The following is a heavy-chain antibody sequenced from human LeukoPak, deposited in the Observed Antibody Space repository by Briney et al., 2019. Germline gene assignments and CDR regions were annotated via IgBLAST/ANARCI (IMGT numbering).Heavy chain of an antibody. V-gene: IGHV3-11*04. CDR3: ARRLGRKFGERFYYYHYMDV. J-gene: IGHJ6*03. CDR1: GFTFSDYY. CDR2: ISSSGSTI. Sequence: PGGSLRLSCAASGFTFSDYYMSWLRQAPGKGLEWVSYISSSGSTIYYADSVKGRFTISRDNAKNSLYLQMNSLRAEDTAVYYCARRLGRKFGERFYYYHYMDVWGKGTTVTISS. D-gene: IGHD3-10*01.